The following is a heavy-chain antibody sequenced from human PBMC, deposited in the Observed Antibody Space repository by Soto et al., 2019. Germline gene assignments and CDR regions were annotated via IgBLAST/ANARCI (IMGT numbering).Heavy chain of an antibody. CDR2: IIPIFGTA. Sequence: QVQLVQSGAEVKKPGSSVKVSCKASGGTFSSYAISWVRQAPGQGLVWMGGIIPIFGTANYAQKFQGRVTITADESTSTAYMELSGLRSEDTAVYYCASRPLYSGSYYYFDYWGQGTLVTVSS. CDR3: ASRPLYSGSYYYFDY. J-gene: IGHJ4*02. CDR1: GGTFSSYA. D-gene: IGHD1-26*01. V-gene: IGHV1-69*01.